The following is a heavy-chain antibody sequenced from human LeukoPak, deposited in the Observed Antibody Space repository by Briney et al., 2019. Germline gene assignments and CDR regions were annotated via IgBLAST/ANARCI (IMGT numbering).Heavy chain of an antibody. CDR1: GFPFSSYG. CDR2: TRYDGSNK. J-gene: IGHJ3*02. V-gene: IGHV3-30*02. Sequence: GGSLSFSWAAPGFPFSSYGMPWVRQAPGKGLGWVAFTRYDGSNKYYADSVKGRFTISRDNSRNTQYLQMNNLRPEDTAVYYCTKGQLWASGRAFDIWGQGTMVTVSS. CDR3: TKGQLWASGRAFDI. D-gene: IGHD3-16*01.